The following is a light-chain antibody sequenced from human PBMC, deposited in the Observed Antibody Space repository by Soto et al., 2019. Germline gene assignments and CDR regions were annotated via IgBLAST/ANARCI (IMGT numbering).Light chain of an antibody. CDR2: GSS. CDR1: QTISSN. Sequence: DIVMTQSPATLSVSPGERATLSCRASQTISSNLAWYQQKPGQAPRLLIYGSSTRATGIPARFSGSGSGTEFTLTISSLQSGDFAIYYCQQYNTWPRTFGQGTKVEIK. V-gene: IGKV3-15*01. CDR3: QQYNTWPRT. J-gene: IGKJ1*01.